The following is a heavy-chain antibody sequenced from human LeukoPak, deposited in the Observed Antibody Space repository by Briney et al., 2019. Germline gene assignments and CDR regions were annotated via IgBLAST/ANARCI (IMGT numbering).Heavy chain of an antibody. CDR1: GFTFSSYA. J-gene: IGHJ4*02. D-gene: IGHD1-26*01. Sequence: GGSLRLSCAASGFTFSSYAMSWVRHAPGKGLEWVSLISWDGGSTYYADSVKGRFTISRDNSKNSLYLQMNSLRTEDTALCYCAKDVGLELQGGHFDYWGQGTLVTVSS. CDR2: ISWDGGST. CDR3: AKDVGLELQGGHFDY. V-gene: IGHV3-43*01.